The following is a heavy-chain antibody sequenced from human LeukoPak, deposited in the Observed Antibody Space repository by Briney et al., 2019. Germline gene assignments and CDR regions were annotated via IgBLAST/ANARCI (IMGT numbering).Heavy chain of an antibody. D-gene: IGHD3-10*01. Sequence: PGGSLRLSCAVSGFSFNNAWMNWVRQAPGKGLEWVGRIKRKIDGETTDYAAPVKGRFTISRDDSKSTLYLQMNSLKSEDTAVYYCTTISFVWFGDDYWGQGTLVTVSS. CDR1: GFSFNNAW. V-gene: IGHV3-15*01. CDR2: IKRKIDGETT. J-gene: IGHJ4*02. CDR3: TTISFVWFGDDY.